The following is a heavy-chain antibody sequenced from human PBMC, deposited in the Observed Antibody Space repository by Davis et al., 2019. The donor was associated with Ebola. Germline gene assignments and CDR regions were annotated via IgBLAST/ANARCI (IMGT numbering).Heavy chain of an antibody. CDR1: GFTFSIYT. CDR2: ISSSNTYM. CDR3: ARVWYSSSSGLL. V-gene: IGHV3-21*01. J-gene: IGHJ4*02. D-gene: IGHD6-6*01. Sequence: GGSLRLSCAASGFTFSIYTMNWVRQAPGKGLEWVSSISSSNTYMYYSDSVRGRFTISRDNAKNSLYLQMNSLRAEDTAVYYCARVWYSSSSGLLWGQGTLVTVSS.